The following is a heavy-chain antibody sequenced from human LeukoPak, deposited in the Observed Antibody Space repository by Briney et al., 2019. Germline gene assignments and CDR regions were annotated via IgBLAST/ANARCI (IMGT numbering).Heavy chain of an antibody. CDR1: GFTFSSYS. CDR2: ISSSSSTI. J-gene: IGHJ6*02. V-gene: IGHV3-48*01. D-gene: IGHD3-9*01. CDR3: TRVRSYDILTGYYTQDYHYGMDV. Sequence: GGSLRLSCAASGFTFSSYSMNWVRQAPGKGLEWVSYISSSSSTIYYADSVKGRFTISRDNSKNTLSLQMNSLRTEDTAVYYCTRVRSYDILTGYYTQDYHYGMDVWGQGTTVTVSS.